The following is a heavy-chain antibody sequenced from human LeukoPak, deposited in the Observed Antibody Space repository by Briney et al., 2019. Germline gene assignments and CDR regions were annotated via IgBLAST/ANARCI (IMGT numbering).Heavy chain of an antibody. D-gene: IGHD2-2*01. V-gene: IGHV3-21*01. CDR3: ARRYCTSTNCYSFDS. J-gene: IGHJ4*02. CDR1: GFNFNNYA. CDR2: ISSSGGSI. Sequence: GGSLRLSCAASGFNFNNYAMNWVRQAPGKGLEWVSSISSSGGSIFYADSLKGRFTISRDNAKNSLYLQMNSLRAEDTAVYYCARRYCTSTNCYSFDSWGQGTLVTVSS.